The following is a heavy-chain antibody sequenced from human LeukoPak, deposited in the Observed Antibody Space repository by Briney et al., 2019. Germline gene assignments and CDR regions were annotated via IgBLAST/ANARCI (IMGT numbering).Heavy chain of an antibody. CDR1: GASITSTKW. J-gene: IGHJ4*02. CDR2: ISRSGDT. Sequence: SETLSLTCAVSGASITSTKWWSWVRQPPEKGLEWIGEISRSGDTNYNPSLKSRVTLSIDKSENHFSLTLSSVTAPDTAIYYCARGDNWVFDYWGQGALVTASS. CDR3: ARGDNWVFDY. D-gene: IGHD1-1*01. V-gene: IGHV4-4*02.